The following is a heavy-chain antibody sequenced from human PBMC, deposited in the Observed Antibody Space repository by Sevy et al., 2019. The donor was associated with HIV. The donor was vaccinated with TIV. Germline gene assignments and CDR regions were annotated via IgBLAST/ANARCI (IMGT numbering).Heavy chain of an antibody. CDR2: INQDGSEK. J-gene: IGHJ6*02. D-gene: IGHD5-12*01. V-gene: IGHV3-7*01. CDR1: GFTFNSYW. Sequence: VGSLRLSCAGSGFTFNSYWMTWVRQAPGKGLEWVANINQDGSEKYYSDSLKGRFSISRDNAKNSVHLQINTLRAEDTAVYYCAREGSAYDTYYYHYAMEVWGQGTTVTVSS. CDR3: AREGSAYDTYYYHYAMEV.